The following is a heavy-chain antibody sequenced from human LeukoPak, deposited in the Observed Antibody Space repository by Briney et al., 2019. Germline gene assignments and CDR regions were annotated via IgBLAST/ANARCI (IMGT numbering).Heavy chain of an antibody. CDR3: ARDYSDRIAVAVVY. J-gene: IGHJ4*02. V-gene: IGHV3-21*04. CDR2: ISSSSSYI. D-gene: IGHD6-19*01. Sequence: GGSLRLSCAASGFTFSSYSMNWVRQAPGKGLEWVSSISSSSSYIYYADSVKGRFTIPRDNSKNTLYLQMNSLRADDTAVYYCARDYSDRIAVAVVYWGQGTLVTVSS. CDR1: GFTFSSYS.